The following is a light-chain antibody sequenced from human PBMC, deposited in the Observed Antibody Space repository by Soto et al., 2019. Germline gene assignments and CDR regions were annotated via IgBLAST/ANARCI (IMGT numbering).Light chain of an antibody. J-gene: IGLJ3*02. Sequence: QSVLTQPPSVSGAPGQRVTLSCTGNTSNLGAGYDVHGYQQLPGAPPKLVIFGNRNRPSGVPERFSGSKSGTSASLAITGLQAEDEADYYCQAYDYSLTASVFGGGTKLTVL. V-gene: IGLV1-40*01. CDR3: QAYDYSLTASV. CDR2: GNR. CDR1: TSNLGAGYD.